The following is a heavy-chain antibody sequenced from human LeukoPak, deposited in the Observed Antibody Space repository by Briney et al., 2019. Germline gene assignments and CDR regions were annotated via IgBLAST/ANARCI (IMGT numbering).Heavy chain of an antibody. Sequence: PGGSPRLSCAASGFTVSSNYMSWVRQAPGKGLEWVSVIYSGGSTYHADSVKGRFTISRDNSKNTLYLQMNSLRAEDTAVYYCAKGLRGSRGYSYGLDAFDIWGQGTMVTVSS. J-gene: IGHJ3*02. D-gene: IGHD5-18*01. V-gene: IGHV3-53*01. CDR1: GFTVSSNY. CDR2: IYSGGST. CDR3: AKGLRGSRGYSYGLDAFDI.